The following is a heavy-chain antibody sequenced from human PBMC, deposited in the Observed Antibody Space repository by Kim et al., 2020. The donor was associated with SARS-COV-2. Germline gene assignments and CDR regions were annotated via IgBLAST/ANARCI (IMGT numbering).Heavy chain of an antibody. CDR1: RFTFSSYS. Sequence: GGSLRLSCAASRFTFSSYSMNWVRQAPRKGLEWVSSISSSSTYIDYADSLKGRFTISRDNAKNSLYLQMNSLRAEDTAVYYCARDYSPKDDIGDDVWG. CDR3: ARDYSPKDDIGDDV. D-gene: IGHD3-9*01. J-gene: IGHJ3*01. CDR2: ISSSSTYI. V-gene: IGHV3-21*01.